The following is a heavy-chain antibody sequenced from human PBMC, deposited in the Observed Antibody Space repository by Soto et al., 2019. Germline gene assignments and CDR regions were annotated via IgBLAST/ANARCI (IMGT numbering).Heavy chain of an antibody. CDR1: GYTFTSYG. V-gene: IGHV1-18*01. D-gene: IGHD3-22*01. CDR3: ARDPYRYDSSGQKRNDY. Sequence: GASVKVSCKASGYTFTSYGISWVRQAPGQGLEWMGWISAYNGNTNYAQKLQGRVTMTTDTSTSTADMELRSLSSDDTVVYYCARDPYRYDSSGQKRNDYWGQGTLVTVSS. CDR2: ISAYNGNT. J-gene: IGHJ4*02.